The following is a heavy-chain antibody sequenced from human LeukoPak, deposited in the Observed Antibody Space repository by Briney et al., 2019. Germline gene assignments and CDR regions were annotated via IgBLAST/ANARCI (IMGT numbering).Heavy chain of an antibody. CDR3: ARAGSWFLWFDP. J-gene: IGHJ5*02. CDR2: IYYSGST. D-gene: IGHD2/OR15-2a*01. CDR1: GGSISSYY. V-gene: IGHV4-59*01. Sequence: PSETLSLTCTVSGGSISSYYWSWIRQPPGKGLEWIGYIYYSGSTNYNPPLKSRVTISVDTSKNQFSLKLSSVTAADTAVYYCARAGSWFLWFDPWGQGTLVTVSS.